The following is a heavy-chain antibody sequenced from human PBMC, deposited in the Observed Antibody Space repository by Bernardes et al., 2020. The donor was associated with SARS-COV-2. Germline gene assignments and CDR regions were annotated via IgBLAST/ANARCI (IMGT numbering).Heavy chain of an antibody. V-gene: IGHV4-59*01. CDR2: IYYSGST. CDR3: ATYNWNWGGAFDI. CDR1: GGSISSSY. J-gene: IGHJ3*02. Sequence: SETLSLTCTVSGGSISSSYWSWIRQPPGKGLAWIGYIYYSGSTHYNPSLKSRVTISVDTSKNQFSLKLSSVTAADTAVYYCATYNWNWGGAFDIWGQGTMVTGSS. D-gene: IGHD1-7*01.